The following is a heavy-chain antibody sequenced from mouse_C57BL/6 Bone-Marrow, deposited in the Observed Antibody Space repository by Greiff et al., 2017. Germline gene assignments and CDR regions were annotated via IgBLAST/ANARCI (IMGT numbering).Heavy chain of an antibody. CDR3: ARSGVYYYGPHWYFDV. V-gene: IGHV1-85*01. D-gene: IGHD1-1*01. J-gene: IGHJ1*03. Sequence: QVQLKQSGPELVKPGASVKLSCKASGYTFTSYDINWVKQRPGQGLEWIGWIYPRDGSTKYNEKFKGKATLTVDTSSSTAYMELHSLTSEDSAVYVCARSGVYYYGPHWYFDVWGTGTTVTVSS. CDR1: GYTFTSYD. CDR2: IYPRDGST.